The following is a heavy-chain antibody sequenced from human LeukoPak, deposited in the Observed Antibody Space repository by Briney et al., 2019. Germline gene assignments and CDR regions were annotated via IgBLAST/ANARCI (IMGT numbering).Heavy chain of an antibody. J-gene: IGHJ4*02. Sequence: GGSLRLSCAASGFTFSSYSMNWVRQAPGKGLEWVSYISSSGSTIYYADSVKGRFTISRDNAKNSLYLQMNSLRAEDTAVYYCAREGDYGPPVDYWGQGTLVTVSS. D-gene: IGHD4-17*01. V-gene: IGHV3-48*04. CDR1: GFTFSSYS. CDR2: ISSSGSTI. CDR3: AREGDYGPPVDY.